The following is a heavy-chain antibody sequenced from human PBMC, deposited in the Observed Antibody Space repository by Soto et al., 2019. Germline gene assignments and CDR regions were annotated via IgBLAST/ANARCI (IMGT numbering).Heavy chain of an antibody. Sequence: EVQLLESGGGLVQPGGSLRLSCAASGFTFSSYAMSWVRQAPGKGLEWVSAISGSGGSTYYADSVKGRFTISRDNSKNTLYLQMNSLRAEDTAVSYCAKSGYGDYFAFDIWGQGTMVTVSS. V-gene: IGHV3-23*01. D-gene: IGHD4-17*01. CDR2: ISGSGGST. CDR3: AKSGYGDYFAFDI. CDR1: GFTFSSYA. J-gene: IGHJ3*02.